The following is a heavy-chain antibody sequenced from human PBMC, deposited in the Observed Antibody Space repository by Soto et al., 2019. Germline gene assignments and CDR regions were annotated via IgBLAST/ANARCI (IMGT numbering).Heavy chain of an antibody. CDR2: INPNSGGT. CDR3: ARSTIAAPDVGYYYGMDV. CDR1: GYTFTGYY. Sequence: ASVKVSCKASGYTFTGYYMHWVRQAPGQGLEWMGWINPNSGGTNYAQKFQGWVTMTRDTSISTAYMELSRLRSDDTAVYYCARSTIAAPDVGYYYGMDVWGHGTTVTVS. V-gene: IGHV1-2*04. D-gene: IGHD6-13*01. J-gene: IGHJ6*02.